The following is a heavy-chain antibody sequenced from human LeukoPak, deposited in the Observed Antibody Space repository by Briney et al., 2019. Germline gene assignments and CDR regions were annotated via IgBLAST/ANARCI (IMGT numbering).Heavy chain of an antibody. CDR2: IYYSGNT. D-gene: IGHD3-10*01. J-gene: IGHJ4*02. Sequence: SETLSLTCTVSGGSISTYYWSWIRQPPGKGLEWIGYIYYSGNTVYNPSLKSRVTMSVDTSKYQFSPRLSSVTTADTAVYYCARVGSSNFDYWGQGTLVTAPS. V-gene: IGHV4-59*01. CDR1: GGSISTYY. CDR3: ARVGSSNFDY.